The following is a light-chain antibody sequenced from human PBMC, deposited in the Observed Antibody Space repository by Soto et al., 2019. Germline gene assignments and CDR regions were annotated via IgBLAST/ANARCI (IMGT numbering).Light chain of an antibody. CDR3: QQANRFPYT. CDR2: AAS. J-gene: IGKJ2*01. CDR1: QDISNW. Sequence: DIQMTQSPSSVSASVGDRVAITCRASQDISNWLAWYQQRPGKAPKLLIYAASTLQSGVPSRFSGSGSGTDFTLIIRSLQHEDFATYYCQQANRFPYTFGQWTKLEIK. V-gene: IGKV1-12*01.